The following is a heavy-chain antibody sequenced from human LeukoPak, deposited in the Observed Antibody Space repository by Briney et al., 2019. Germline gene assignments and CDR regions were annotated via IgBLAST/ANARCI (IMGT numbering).Heavy chain of an antibody. J-gene: IGHJ5*02. V-gene: IGHV3-23*01. CDR3: AKDVGNILWCHDL. CDR2: ISGSGGST. D-gene: IGHD2-21*01. CDR1: GFTFSSYA. Sequence: GGSLRLSSAASGFTFSSYAMSWVRQAPGKGLEWVSAISGSGGSTYYADSVKGRFTISRDNSKNTLYLQMNSLRAEDTAVYYCAKDVGNILWCHDLWGQGTLVTVSS.